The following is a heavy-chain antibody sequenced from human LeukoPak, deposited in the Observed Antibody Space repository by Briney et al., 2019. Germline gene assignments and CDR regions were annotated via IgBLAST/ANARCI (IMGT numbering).Heavy chain of an antibody. D-gene: IGHD3-10*01. CDR3: ARAIRITMVRGSYYYYYYMDV. J-gene: IGHJ6*03. V-gene: IGHV3-11*01. CDR1: GFTFSDYY. CDR2: ISSRGSSI. Sequence: PGGSLRLSCAASGFTFSDYYMSWIRQAPGKGLEWVSYISSRGSSIYYADSLKGRFTISRDNAKNSLYLQMNSLRAEDTAVYYCARAIRITMVRGSYYYYYYMDVWGKGTTVTISS.